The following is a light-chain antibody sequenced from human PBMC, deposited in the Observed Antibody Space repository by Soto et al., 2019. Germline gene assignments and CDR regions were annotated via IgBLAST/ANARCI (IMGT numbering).Light chain of an antibody. V-gene: IGKV3-11*01. CDR2: DAS. CDR3: QRRNNLPPEWT. Sequence: EIVLTQSPAFLSSSLGERATLSCRASQSLGSYLAWSQQKPGQAPRLLIYDASNRATGIPARFSGSGSGTVFTFTISSREPEDFALYYCQRRNNLPPEWTFGGGTKVEVK. CDR1: QSLGSY. J-gene: IGKJ1*01.